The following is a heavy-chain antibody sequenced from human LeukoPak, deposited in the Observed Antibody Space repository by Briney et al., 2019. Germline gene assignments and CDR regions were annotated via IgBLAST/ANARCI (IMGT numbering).Heavy chain of an antibody. J-gene: IGHJ4*02. CDR2: ISSSSSYI. V-gene: IGHV3-21*01. D-gene: IGHD3-22*01. CDR1: GFTFSSYS. Sequence: GGSLRLSCAASGFTFSSYSMNWVRQAPGKGLEWVSFISSSSSYIYYADSVKGRFTISRDNAKNSLYLQMNSLRAEDTAVYYCARDNYDSTGYYFDWGQGTLVTVSS. CDR3: ARDNYDSTGYYFD.